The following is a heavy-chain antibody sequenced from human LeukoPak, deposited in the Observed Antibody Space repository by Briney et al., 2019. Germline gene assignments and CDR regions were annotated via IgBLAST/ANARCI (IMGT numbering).Heavy chain of an antibody. CDR3: AKDRLGIVVVVAATGYFDY. CDR1: GFTFSSYG. J-gene: IGHJ4*02. CDR2: IRYDGSNK. D-gene: IGHD2-15*01. Sequence: PGGSPRLSCAASGFTFSSYGMHWVRQAPGKGLEWVAFIRYDGSNKYYADSVKGRFTISGDNSKNTLYPQMNSLRAEDTAVYYCAKDRLGIVVVVAATGYFDYWGQGTLVTVSS. V-gene: IGHV3-30*02.